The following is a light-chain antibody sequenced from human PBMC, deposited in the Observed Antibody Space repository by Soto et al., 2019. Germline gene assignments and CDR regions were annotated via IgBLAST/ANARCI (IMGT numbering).Light chain of an antibody. CDR1: NIGAKG. J-gene: IGLJ2*01. CDR3: QVWHSTSVRV. CDR2: DVR. Sequence: SYELTQPPSVSVAPGQTASITCGGNNIGAKGVHWYQQKNPGQAPVLVVFDVRARPSAIPERFSGSNSGNTATLTISRVEAGDEADYYCQVWHSTSVRVFGGGTKLTVL. V-gene: IGLV3-21*02.